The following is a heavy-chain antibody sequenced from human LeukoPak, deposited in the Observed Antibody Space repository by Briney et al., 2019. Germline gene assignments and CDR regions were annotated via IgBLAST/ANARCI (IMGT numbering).Heavy chain of an antibody. CDR3: AKDRGGYYDILTGSGYYFDY. CDR2: ISGSGGST. J-gene: IGHJ4*02. CDR1: GFTFSSYA. D-gene: IGHD3-9*01. Sequence: PGGSLRLSCAASGFTFSSYAMSWVRQAPGKGLEWDSAISGSGGSTYYADSVKGRFTISRDNSKNTLYLQMNSLRAEDTAVYYCAKDRGGYYDILTGSGYYFDYWGQGTLVTVSS. V-gene: IGHV3-23*01.